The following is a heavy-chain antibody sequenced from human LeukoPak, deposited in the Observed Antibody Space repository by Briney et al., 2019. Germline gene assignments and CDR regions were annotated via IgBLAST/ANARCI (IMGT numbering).Heavy chain of an antibody. Sequence: SETLSLTCAVSGGSISSSNWWSWVRQPPGKGLEWIGEIYHSGSTNYNPSLKSRVTISVDKSKNQFSLKLSSVTAADTAVYYCARGHGGNYGYFDYWGQGTLVTVSS. D-gene: IGHD4-23*01. CDR1: GGSISSSNW. V-gene: IGHV4-4*02. CDR3: ARGHGGNYGYFDY. CDR2: IYHSGST. J-gene: IGHJ4*02.